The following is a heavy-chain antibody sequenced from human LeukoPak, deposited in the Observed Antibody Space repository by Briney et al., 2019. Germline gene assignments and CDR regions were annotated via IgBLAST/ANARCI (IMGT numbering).Heavy chain of an antibody. Sequence: ASVKVSCKASGYTFTGYYIHWVRQAPGQGLEWMGWINPNTGDTNYAQKFQGRVTMTRDTSISAAYMELSRLRSDDTAVYYCARGLQYYFDYWGQGTLVTVSS. V-gene: IGHV1-2*02. CDR3: ARGLQYYFDY. J-gene: IGHJ4*02. CDR2: INPNTGDT. CDR1: GYTFTGYY. D-gene: IGHD4-11*01.